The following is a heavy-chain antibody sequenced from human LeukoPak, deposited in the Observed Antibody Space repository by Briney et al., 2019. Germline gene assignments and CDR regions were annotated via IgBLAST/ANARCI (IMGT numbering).Heavy chain of an antibody. J-gene: IGHJ4*02. CDR1: GGTFSSYA. V-gene: IGHV1-69*05. D-gene: IGHD3-10*01. CDR2: IIPIFGTA. Sequence: SVKVSCKASGGTFSSYAISWVRQAPGQGLEWMGGIIPIFGTANYAQKFQGRVTMTRDTSTSTVYMELSSLRSEDTAVYYCARASGPKSGPGDYWGQGTLVTVSS. CDR3: ARASGPKSGPGDY.